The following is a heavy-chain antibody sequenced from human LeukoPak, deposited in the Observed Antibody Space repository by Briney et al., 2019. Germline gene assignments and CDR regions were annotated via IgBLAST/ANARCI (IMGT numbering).Heavy chain of an antibody. CDR1: GFTVSSNY. J-gene: IGHJ4*02. CDR2: ITGSGGSA. V-gene: IGHV3-23*01. Sequence: GGSLRLSCAASGFTVSSNYMSWVRQAPGKGLEWVSTITGSGGSAYHADSVKGRLTISRDNSKNTLYLQMDSLRAEDTAVYYCAKARYSGSSGLDYWGQGTLVTVSS. D-gene: IGHD1-26*01. CDR3: AKARYSGSSGLDY.